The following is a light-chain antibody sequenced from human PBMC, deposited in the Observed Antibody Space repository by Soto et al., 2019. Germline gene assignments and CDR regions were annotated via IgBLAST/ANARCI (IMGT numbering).Light chain of an antibody. V-gene: IGLV2-14*01. CDR2: AVS. CDR3: SSYTSRSNVV. J-gene: IGLJ2*01. CDR1: SSDVCGDNY. Sequence: QSALTPPASVSGSPGQSITISCTGTSSDVCGDNYVSWYQQHPGKDPKLMIYAVSNRPSGVSNCVSGAKSGNTAYLTISGLQAEEEAAYYSSSYTSRSNVVFGGGTKFTV.